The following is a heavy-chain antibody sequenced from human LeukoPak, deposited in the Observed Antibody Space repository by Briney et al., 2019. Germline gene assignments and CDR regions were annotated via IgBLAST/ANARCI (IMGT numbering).Heavy chain of an antibody. D-gene: IGHD2-8*01. CDR2: ISDTGATT. Sequence: GSLRLSCAGSGFTFSSYAMSWVRQAPGKGLEWVSAISDTGATTYDADSVKGRFIISRDNSRSTLYLQMNSLRAEDTALYYCAKDTSIGRYCTNGVCSPFDYWGQGTLVTVSS. J-gene: IGHJ4*02. CDR1: GFTFSSYA. CDR3: AKDTSIGRYCTNGVCSPFDY. V-gene: IGHV3-23*01.